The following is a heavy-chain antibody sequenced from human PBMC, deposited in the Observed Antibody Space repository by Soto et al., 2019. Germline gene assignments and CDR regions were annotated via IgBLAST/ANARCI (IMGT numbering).Heavy chain of an antibody. Sequence: PGGSLRLSCAASGFTFSAFYMSWIRQAPGKGLEWVSYISSSSSYTSYADSVKGRFAISRDAAKNSLYLQMSSLRAEDTAVYYCARGGGTAMSGYYYSLDVWGQGTPVTVSS. CDR2: ISSSSSYT. D-gene: IGHD5-18*01. CDR3: ARGGGTAMSGYYYSLDV. CDR1: GFTFSAFY. V-gene: IGHV3-11*05. J-gene: IGHJ6*02.